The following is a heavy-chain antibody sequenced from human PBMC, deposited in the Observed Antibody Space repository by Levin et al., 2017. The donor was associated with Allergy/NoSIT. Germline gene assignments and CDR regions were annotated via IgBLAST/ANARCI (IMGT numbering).Heavy chain of an antibody. CDR2: ISAYNGNT. D-gene: IGHD2-15*01. J-gene: IGHJ6*02. Sequence: ASVKVSCKASGYTFTSYGISWVRQAPGQGLEWMGWISAYNGNTNYAQKLQGRVTMTTDTSTSTAYMELRSLRSDDTAVYYCARVRGYCSGGSCYLDTGGMDVWGQGTTVTVSS. CDR1: GYTFTSYG. V-gene: IGHV1-18*01. CDR3: ARVRGYCSGGSCYLDTGGMDV.